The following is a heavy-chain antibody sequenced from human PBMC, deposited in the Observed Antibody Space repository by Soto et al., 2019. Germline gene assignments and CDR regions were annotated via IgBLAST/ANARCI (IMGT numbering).Heavy chain of an antibody. V-gene: IGHV3-64D*08. J-gene: IGHJ5*02. CDR3: VKEAGTEADIVVVPAVPFDP. CDR2: ISSNGGST. D-gene: IGHD2-2*01. CDR1: GFTFSSYA. Sequence: GGSLRLSCSASGFTFSSYAMHWVRQAPGKGLEYVSAISSNGGSTYYADSVKGRFTISRDNSKNTLYLQMSSLRAEDTAVYYCVKEAGTEADIVVVPAVPFDPWGQGTLVTVSS.